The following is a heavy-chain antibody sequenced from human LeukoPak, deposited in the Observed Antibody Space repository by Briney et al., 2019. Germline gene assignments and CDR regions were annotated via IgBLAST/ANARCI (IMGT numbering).Heavy chain of an antibody. D-gene: IGHD3-10*01. CDR2: IYDSGSA. V-gene: IGHV4-39*07. Sequence: PSETLSLTCTVSGGSIRSSYYYWGWIRQPPGKGLEWIGSIYDSGSAYYNPSPKSRVTISVDTSENQFSLKLSSVTAADTAVYYCARVNYGSATKEDYWGQGTLVTVSS. CDR3: ARVNYGSATKEDY. J-gene: IGHJ4*02. CDR1: GGSIRSSYYY.